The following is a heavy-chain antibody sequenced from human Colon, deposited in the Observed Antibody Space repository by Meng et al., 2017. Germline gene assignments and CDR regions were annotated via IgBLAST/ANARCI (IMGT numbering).Heavy chain of an antibody. V-gene: IGHV1-18*01. CDR2: ISAYNGNT. CDR1: GYTFTSYG. J-gene: IGHJ5*02. Sequence: ASVKVSCKASGYTFTSYGISWVRQAPGQGLEWMGWISAYNGNTNYAQKPQGRVTMTTDTSTSTAYMELRSLRSDDTAVYYCARAGGQYYYGSGSYYLNWFDPWGQGTLVTVSS. CDR3: ARAGGQYYYGSGSYYLNWFDP. D-gene: IGHD3-10*01.